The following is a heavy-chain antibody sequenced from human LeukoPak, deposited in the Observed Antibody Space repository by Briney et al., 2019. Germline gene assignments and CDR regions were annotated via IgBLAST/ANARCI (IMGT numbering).Heavy chain of an antibody. V-gene: IGHV4-59*01. CDR1: GGSISGNY. CDR3: ARFGVYYDMDV. CDR2: IHYSGKA. Sequence: SETLSLTCTVSGGSISGNYWTWTRQPPGKGLEWIGQIHYSGKADYNPSLRSRITIPVDTSKNQMFLKVSSVTAADTAVYYCARFGVYYDMDVWGQGTTVTVSS. J-gene: IGHJ6*02. D-gene: IGHD3-3*01.